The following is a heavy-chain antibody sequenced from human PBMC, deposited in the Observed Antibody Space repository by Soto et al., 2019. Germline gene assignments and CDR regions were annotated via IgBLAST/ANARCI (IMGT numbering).Heavy chain of an antibody. CDR1: GGSISSGDYY. J-gene: IGHJ4*02. CDR2: IYYSGST. CDR3: ARGRDAQYCSGGSCYILVGPHFDY. D-gene: IGHD2-15*01. Sequence: PSETLSLTCTVSGGSISSGDYYWSWIRQPPGKGLEWIGYIYYSGSTYYNPSLKSRVTISVDTSKNQFSLKLSSVTAADTAVYYCARGRDAQYCSGGSCYILVGPHFDYWGQGTLVTVSS. V-gene: IGHV4-30-4*01.